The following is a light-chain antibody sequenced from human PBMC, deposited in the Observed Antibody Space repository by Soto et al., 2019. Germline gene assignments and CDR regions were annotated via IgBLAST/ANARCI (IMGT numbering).Light chain of an antibody. J-gene: IGKJ2*01. Sequence: EIVLTQSPATLSLSPGERATLSCRASQSVSSYLAWYQQKPGQAPRLLIYDASNRATGIPARFSGSGSGTDFTLPISSLEPEDFAVYYCQQRSNWPPMYTFGQGTQLEIK. V-gene: IGKV3-11*01. CDR3: QQRSNWPPMYT. CDR2: DAS. CDR1: QSVSSY.